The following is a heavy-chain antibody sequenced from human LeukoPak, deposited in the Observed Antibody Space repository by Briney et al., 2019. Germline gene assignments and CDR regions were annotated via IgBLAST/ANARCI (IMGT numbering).Heavy chain of an antibody. CDR2: TGRNPDDT. V-gene: IGHV3-23*01. CDR1: GFTFSDYA. D-gene: IGHD6-13*01. CDR3: ARGPLIAAAGTW. Sequence: GGSLRLSCAASGFTFSDYAMNWVRQAPGKGLEWVSGTGRNPDDTYYADSVKGRFSISRDNSKNMLHLQMDSLRAEDTAVYYCARGPLIAAAGTWWGQGTLVTVSS. J-gene: IGHJ4*02.